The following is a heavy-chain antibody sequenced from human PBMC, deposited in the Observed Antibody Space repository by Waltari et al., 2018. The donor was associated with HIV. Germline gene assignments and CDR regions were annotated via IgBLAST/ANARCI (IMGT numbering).Heavy chain of an antibody. J-gene: IGHJ1*01. CDR2: VHLDDSNT. CDR3: ARLGHSDQHSSGYYLFHY. D-gene: IGHD3-22*01. CDR1: GNTFISYW. V-gene: IGHV5-51*01. Sequence: EVQLVQSGAEVKKPGESLKISCKGSGNTFISYWIAWVRQMPGKGLEWMGIVHLDDSNTKYSPSFQGQVTISADKSIGTAYLQWSSLKASDTAMYYCARLGHSDQHSSGYYLFHYWGQGTLVTVSA.